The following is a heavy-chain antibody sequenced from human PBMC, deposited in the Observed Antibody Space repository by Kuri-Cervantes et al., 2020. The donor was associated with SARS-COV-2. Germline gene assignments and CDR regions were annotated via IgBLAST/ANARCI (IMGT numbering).Heavy chain of an antibody. D-gene: IGHD5-18*01. CDR2: VNHNGGA. CDR1: GGSLSGSY. V-gene: IGHV4-34*01. J-gene: IGHJ4*02. Sequence: GSLRLPCAIYGGSLSGSYWSWIRQSPGKRLEWIGEVNHNGGANYNPSLRSRVTISVDPSKAQFSLNLISVTAADTAVYYCASLTWIELWFRNGYFDYWGQGTLVTVSS. CDR3: ASLTWIELWFRNGYFDY.